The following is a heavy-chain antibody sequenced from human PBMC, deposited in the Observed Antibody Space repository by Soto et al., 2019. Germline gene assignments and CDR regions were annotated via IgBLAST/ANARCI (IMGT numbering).Heavy chain of an antibody. CDR3: ARGGYYGSGSYFDFDY. J-gene: IGHJ4*02. D-gene: IGHD3-10*01. Sequence: QVQLVQSGAEVKKPGSSVKVSCKASGGTFSSYTISWVRQAPGQGLEWMGRIIPILGIANYAQKFQGRVTITADKSTSTAYMELSSLRSEDTAVYYCARGGYYGSGSYFDFDYWGQGTLVTVSS. CDR1: GGTFSSYT. CDR2: IIPILGIA. V-gene: IGHV1-69*02.